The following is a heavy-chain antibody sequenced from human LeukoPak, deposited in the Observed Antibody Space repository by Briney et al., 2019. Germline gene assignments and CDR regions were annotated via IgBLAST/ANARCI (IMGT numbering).Heavy chain of an antibody. Sequence: GGSLRLSCAASGFSFSNYNMNWVRQAPGKGLEWISYITISSTTMYYADSVRGRFTISRDNSKSTLSLQMNSLRAEDTAIYYCATYRQVLLPFESWGQGTLVTVSS. V-gene: IGHV3-48*01. D-gene: IGHD2-8*02. CDR2: ITISSTTM. J-gene: IGHJ4*02. CDR1: GFSFSNYN. CDR3: ATYRQVLLPFES.